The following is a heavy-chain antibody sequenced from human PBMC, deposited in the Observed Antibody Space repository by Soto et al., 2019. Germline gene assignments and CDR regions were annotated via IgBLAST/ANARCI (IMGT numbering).Heavy chain of an antibody. CDR1: GFPFSNYW. CDR3: VRDSHGDY. J-gene: IGHJ4*02. V-gene: IGHV3-74*01. Sequence: EVQLVESGGGLVQPGGSLRLSLAASGFPFSNYWMHWVRKPPGKGRKWVSRIDHDGPTDYADSVRGRFTISRDNAENTLYLQMNSLRPEDTAVYYCVRDSHGDYWGQGTLVTVSS. CDR2: IDHDGPT.